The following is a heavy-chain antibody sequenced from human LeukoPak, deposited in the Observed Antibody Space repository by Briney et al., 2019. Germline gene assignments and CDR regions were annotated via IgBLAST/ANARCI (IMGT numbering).Heavy chain of an antibody. CDR1: GVSISSYY. V-gene: IGHV4-59*01. J-gene: IGHJ4*02. CDR2: IYYSGCT. CDR3: ARGGLVTPIDY. D-gene: IGHD1-26*01. Sequence: PSETLSLTCTVSGVSISSYYWSWIRQPPGKGLEWIGYIYYSGCTNYNPSLKSRVTISVDTSKNQFSLKLSSVTAADTAVYYCARGGLVTPIDYWGQGTLVTVSS.